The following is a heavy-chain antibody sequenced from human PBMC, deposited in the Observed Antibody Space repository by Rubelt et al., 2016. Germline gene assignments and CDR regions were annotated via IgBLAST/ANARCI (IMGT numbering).Heavy chain of an antibody. CDR2: IDESGTYT. CDR3: ARKPEGFDY. J-gene: IGHJ4*02. V-gene: IGHV3-23*01. Sequence: GLERVSSIDESGTYTYYADSVKGRFTISRDNSKNTLYLQINSLRAEDTAVYYCARKPEGFDYWGQGTLVTVSS. D-gene: IGHD1-14*01.